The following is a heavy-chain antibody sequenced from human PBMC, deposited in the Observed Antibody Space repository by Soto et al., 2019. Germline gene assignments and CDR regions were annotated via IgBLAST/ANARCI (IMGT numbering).Heavy chain of an antibody. CDR2: IGTAGDT. Sequence: EVQLVESGGGLVQPGGSLRLSCAASGFTFSSYDMHWVRQATGKGLEWVSAIGTAGDTYYPGSVKGRFTISRENAKNSLYLQMNSLSAEDTAVYYCARDSGSGWYPKSHAFDIWGQGTMVTVSS. CDR3: ARDSGSGWYPKSHAFDI. V-gene: IGHV3-13*01. D-gene: IGHD6-19*01. J-gene: IGHJ3*02. CDR1: GFTFSSYD.